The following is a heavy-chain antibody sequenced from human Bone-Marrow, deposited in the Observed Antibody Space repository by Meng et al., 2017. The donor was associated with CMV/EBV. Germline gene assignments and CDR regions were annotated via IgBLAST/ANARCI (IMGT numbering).Heavy chain of an antibody. J-gene: IGHJ4*02. CDR1: GFTFSTYN. Sequence: GESLKIYCAASGFTFSTYNMNWVRQAPGKGLEWVSSMSSSSSHINYADSVKGRFTISRDNAKNSLYLQMNSLRAEDTAVYYCASTNDYGGYSLNWGQGTLVTVSS. CDR3: ASTNDYGGYSLN. V-gene: IGHV3-21*01. D-gene: IGHD4-23*01. CDR2: MSSSSSHI.